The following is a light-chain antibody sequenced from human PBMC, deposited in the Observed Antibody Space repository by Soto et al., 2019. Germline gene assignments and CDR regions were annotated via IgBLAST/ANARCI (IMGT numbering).Light chain of an antibody. J-gene: IGKJ4*01. CDR3: QQFNSYPF. V-gene: IGKV1-13*02. CDR1: QGISSA. CDR2: DAS. Sequence: AIQLTQSPSSLSASVGDRFTITCRASQGISSALAWYQQKPGKAPKLLIYDASSLESGVPSRFSGSGSGTDFTLTISSLQPEDFATYYCQQFNSYPFFGGGTKVEIK.